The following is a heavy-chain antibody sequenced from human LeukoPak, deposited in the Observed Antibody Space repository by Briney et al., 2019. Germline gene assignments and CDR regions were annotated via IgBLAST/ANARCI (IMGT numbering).Heavy chain of an antibody. D-gene: IGHD6-13*01. CDR3: ATLYDRDSSSWYGFNAFDI. CDR1: GFTFSSYG. V-gene: IGHV3-30*02. Sequence: GGSLRLSCAASGFTFSSYGMHWVRQAPGKGLEWVAFIRYDGNNKYYADSVKGRFTISRDTSKNTLYLQMNSLRAEDTAVYYCATLYDRDSSSWYGFNAFDIWGQGTMVTVSS. CDR2: IRYDGNNK. J-gene: IGHJ3*02.